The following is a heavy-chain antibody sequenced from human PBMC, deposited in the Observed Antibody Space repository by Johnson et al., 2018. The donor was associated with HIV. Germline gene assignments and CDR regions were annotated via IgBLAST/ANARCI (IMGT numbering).Heavy chain of an antibody. D-gene: IGHD1-26*01. CDR1: GFTFDDYA. CDR3: AKAVKWGVDAFDI. J-gene: IGHJ3*02. V-gene: IGHV3-9*01. CDR2: ISWNSGTI. Sequence: VQLVESGGGLVQPGRSLRLSCAASGFTFDDYAMHWVRQAPGKGLEWVSRISWNSGTIAYADSVQGRFTISRDKPKNSLYLQMTTLRVEDTALYYCAKAVKWGVDAFDIWCPGTMVTVSS.